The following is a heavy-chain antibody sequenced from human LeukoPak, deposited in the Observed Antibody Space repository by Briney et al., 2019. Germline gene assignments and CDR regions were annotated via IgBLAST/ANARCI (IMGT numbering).Heavy chain of an antibody. Sequence: ASVKVSCKASGYTFTDYYIHWVRQAPGQGLEWMGWINPNSGGTNFAQKFQGRVTMTRDTSISTAYMELSRLRSDDTAVYYCQRDGRYGSGGSCYSSAYNWFDPWGQGTLVTVSS. J-gene: IGHJ5*02. D-gene: IGHD2-15*01. CDR2: INPNSGGT. CDR3: QRDGRYGSGGSCYSSAYNWFDP. CDR1: GYTFTDYY. V-gene: IGHV1-2*02.